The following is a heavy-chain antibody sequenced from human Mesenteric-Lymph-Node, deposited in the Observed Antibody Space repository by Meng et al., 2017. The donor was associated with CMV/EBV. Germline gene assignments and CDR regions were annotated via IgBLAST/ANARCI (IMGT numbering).Heavy chain of an antibody. CDR2: IYPGDSDT. J-gene: IGHJ4*02. D-gene: IGHD5-12*01. CDR3: ARTSEYTAPFDY. V-gene: IGHV5-51*01. Sequence: GGSLRLSCKGSGYSFTSYWIGWVRQMPGKGLEWMGIIYPGDSDTRYSPSFQGQVTISADKSITTAYLQWSSLKASDTAMYYCARTSEYTAPFDYWGQGTLVTVSS. CDR1: GYSFTSYW.